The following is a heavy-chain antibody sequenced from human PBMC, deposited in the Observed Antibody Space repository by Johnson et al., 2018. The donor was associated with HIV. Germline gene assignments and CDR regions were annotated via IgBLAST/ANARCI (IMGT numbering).Heavy chain of an antibody. CDR1: EFTLSNAW. D-gene: IGHD1-1*01. V-gene: IGHV3-15*01. J-gene: IGHJ3*02. Sequence: VLLVESGGGLVQPGGSLRLSCAASEFTLSNAWMSWVRQVPGKGLEWVGRIKRKSDGGTTEYAAPVKGRFSISRDDSKNTLYLQMNSLRAEDTAVYYCATVWRNEGRHSFDTWGQGTVVTVSS. CDR3: ATVWRNEGRHSFDT. CDR2: IKRKSDGGTT.